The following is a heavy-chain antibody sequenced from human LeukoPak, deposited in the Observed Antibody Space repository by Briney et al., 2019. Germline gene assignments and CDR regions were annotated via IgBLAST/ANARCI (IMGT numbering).Heavy chain of an antibody. CDR2: ICSDGSRV. D-gene: IGHD3-10*02. CDR1: GFTFSDYW. CDR3: AELGITMIGGV. V-gene: IGHV3-74*01. J-gene: IGHJ6*04. Sequence: TGGSLRLSCAASGFTFSDYWMHWVRQAPGKGLVWVSRICSDGSRVTYADSVKGRFTISRDNAKNTLYLQMNSLRAEDTAVYYCAELGITMIGGVWGKGTTVTISS.